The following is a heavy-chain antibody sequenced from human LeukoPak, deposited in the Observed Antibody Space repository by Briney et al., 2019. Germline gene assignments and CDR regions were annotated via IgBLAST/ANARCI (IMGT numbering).Heavy chain of an antibody. CDR2: INPSGGST. D-gene: IGHD6-13*01. J-gene: IGHJ5*02. CDR3: ARAYSSSSPWFDP. CDR1: GYTFTSYY. Sequence: GASVKVSCKASGYTFTSYYMHWVRQAPGQGLEWLGIINPSGGSTSYAQKFQGRVTMTRDMSTSTVYMELSSLRSEDTAAYYCARAYSSSSPWFDPWGQGTLVTVSS. V-gene: IGHV1-46*01.